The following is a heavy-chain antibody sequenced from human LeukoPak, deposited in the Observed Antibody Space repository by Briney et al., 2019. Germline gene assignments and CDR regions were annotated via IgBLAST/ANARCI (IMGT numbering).Heavy chain of an antibody. CDR3: ARALDDYVWGSYRYYYDY. V-gene: IGHV3-7*01. J-gene: IGHJ4*02. CDR1: GFTFSSYW. Sequence: GGSLRLSCAASGFTFSSYWMSWVRQAPGKGLEWVANIKQDGSEKYYVDSVKGRFIISRDNAKNSLYLQMNSLRAEDTAVYYCARALDDYVWGSYRYYYDYWGQGTLVTVSS. D-gene: IGHD3-16*02. CDR2: IKQDGSEK.